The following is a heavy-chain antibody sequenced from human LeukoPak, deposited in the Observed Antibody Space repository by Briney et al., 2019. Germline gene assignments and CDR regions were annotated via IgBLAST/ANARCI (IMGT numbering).Heavy chain of an antibody. CDR3: ARAVGYCSGDSCYYYFDY. D-gene: IGHD2-15*01. J-gene: IGHJ4*02. CDR2: INTDRSTT. V-gene: IGHV3-74*01. Sequence: GGSLRLSCAASGFTFSRYWIHWVPQAPGKGLVWVSRINTDRSTTSYTDSVKGRFTISRDNAKNTLYLQMNSLRAEDTAVYFCARAVGYCSGDSCYYYFDYWGQGTLVTVSS. CDR1: GFTFSRYW.